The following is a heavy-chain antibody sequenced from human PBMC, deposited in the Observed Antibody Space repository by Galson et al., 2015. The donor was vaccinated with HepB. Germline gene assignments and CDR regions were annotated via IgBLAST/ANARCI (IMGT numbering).Heavy chain of an antibody. CDR3: ARNVYYDILTGTGTPYGMDV. D-gene: IGHD3-9*01. J-gene: IGHJ6*02. Sequence: QSGAEVKKSGESLRISCKGSGYSFTSYWIGWVRQMPGKGLEWMGRIDPSDSSSKSSPSFQGHVTISAAPSISTAYLQWSSLKDSDTAMYYCARNVYYDILTGTGTPYGMDVWGQGTTVTVSS. V-gene: IGHV5-10-1*01. CDR2: IDPSDSSS. CDR1: GYSFTSYW.